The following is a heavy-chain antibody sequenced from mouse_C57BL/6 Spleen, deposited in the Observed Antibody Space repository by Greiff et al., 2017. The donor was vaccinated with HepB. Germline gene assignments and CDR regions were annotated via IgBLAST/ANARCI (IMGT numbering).Heavy chain of an antibody. D-gene: IGHD1-1*01. V-gene: IGHV1-53*01. CDR1: GYTFTSYW. CDR3: ARGITTVDWYFDV. Sequence: VKLQQSGTELVKPGASVKLSCKASGYTFTSYWMHWVKQRPGQGLEWIGNINPSNGGTNYNEKFKSKATLTVDKSSSTAYMQLSSLTSEDSAVYYCARGITTVDWYFDVWGTGTTVTVSS. CDR2: INPSNGGT. J-gene: IGHJ1*03.